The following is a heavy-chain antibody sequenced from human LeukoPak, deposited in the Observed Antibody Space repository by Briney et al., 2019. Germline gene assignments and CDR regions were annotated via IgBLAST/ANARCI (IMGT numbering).Heavy chain of an antibody. CDR3: ASLQTPYDSSGYYPFDY. CDR2: IIPIFGTA. D-gene: IGHD3-22*01. J-gene: IGHJ4*02. V-gene: IGHV1-69*05. CDR1: GGTFSSYA. Sequence: GASVKVSCKASGGTFSSYAISWVRQAPGQGLEWMGGIIPIFGTANYAQKFQGRVTITTDESTSTAYMELSSLRSEDTAVYYCASLQTPYDSSGYYPFDYWGQGTLVTVSS.